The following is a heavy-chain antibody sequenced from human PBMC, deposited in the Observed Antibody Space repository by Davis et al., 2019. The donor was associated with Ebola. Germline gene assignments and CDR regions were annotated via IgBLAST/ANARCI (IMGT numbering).Heavy chain of an antibody. CDR3: AEIYWVRYGMDV. CDR1: GFTFRGYA. J-gene: IGHJ6*02. V-gene: IGHV3-30*04. Sequence: GESLKISCVASGFTFRGYAMHWVRQAPGKGLEWVAVISYDGSNKYYADSVKGRFTISRDNSQNTLSLQMNSLRAEDTAVYYCAEIYWVRYGMDVWGQGTTVTVSS. D-gene: IGHD2-8*02. CDR2: ISYDGSNK.